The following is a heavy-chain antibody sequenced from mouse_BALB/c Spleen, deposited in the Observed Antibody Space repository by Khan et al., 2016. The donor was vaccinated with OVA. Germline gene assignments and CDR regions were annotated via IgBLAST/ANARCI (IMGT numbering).Heavy chain of an antibody. CDR2: ISYSGST. CDR3: ARTARIKY. D-gene: IGHD1-2*01. CDR1: GYSITSGYG. V-gene: IGHV3-2*02. Sequence: EVELVESGPGLVKPSQSLSLTCTVTGYSITSGYGWNWIRQFPGNKLEWMGYISYSGSTNYNPSLTSRISITRDTSKHQFFLQLNSVTTEDTATYYCARTARIKYWGQGTTLTVSS. J-gene: IGHJ2*01.